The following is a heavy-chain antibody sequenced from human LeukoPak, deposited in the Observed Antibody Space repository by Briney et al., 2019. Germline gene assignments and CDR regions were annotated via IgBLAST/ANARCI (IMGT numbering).Heavy chain of an antibody. Sequence: SETLSLTCAVYGGSFSGYYWSWIRQPPGKGLEWIGEINHSGGTNYNPSLKSRVTISVDTSKNQFSLKLSSVTAADTAVYYCARDAAAAGSDYWGQGTLVTVSS. CDR1: GGSFSGYY. D-gene: IGHD6-13*01. CDR3: ARDAAAAGSDY. CDR2: INHSGGT. J-gene: IGHJ4*02. V-gene: IGHV4-34*01.